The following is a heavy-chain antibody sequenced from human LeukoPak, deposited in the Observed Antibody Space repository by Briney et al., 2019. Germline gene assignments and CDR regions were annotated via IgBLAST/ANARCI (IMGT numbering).Heavy chain of an antibody. CDR2: IYYSGST. V-gene: IGHV4-39*07. J-gene: IGHJ6*03. CDR3: ARVAAPTPRSYYDFWTRPRYYYYYYMDV. CDR1: GGSISSSSYY. D-gene: IGHD3-3*01. Sequence: SETLSLTCTVSGGSISSSSYYWGWIRQPPGKGLEWIGSIYYSGSTYYNPSLKSRVTISVDASKNQFSLKLSSVTAADTAVYYCARVAAPTPRSYYDFWTRPRYYYYYYMDVWGKGTTVTVSS.